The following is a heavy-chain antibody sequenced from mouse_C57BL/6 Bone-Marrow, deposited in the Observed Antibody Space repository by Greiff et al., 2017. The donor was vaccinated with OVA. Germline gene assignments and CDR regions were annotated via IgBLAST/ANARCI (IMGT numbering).Heavy chain of an antibody. CDR1: GFSLTSYG. J-gene: IGHJ2*01. D-gene: IGHD2-2*01. V-gene: IGHV2-2*01. CDR3: ARDGGYEHFDY. CDR2: ILRGGST. Sequence: VQLQESGPGLVQPSQSLSITCTVSGFSLTSYGVHWVRQSPGKGLEWLGVILRGGSTDYNAAFISRLSTSKDHSKSQVFYKMNRRQADDATKYYCARDGGYEHFDYWGQGTTLTVSS.